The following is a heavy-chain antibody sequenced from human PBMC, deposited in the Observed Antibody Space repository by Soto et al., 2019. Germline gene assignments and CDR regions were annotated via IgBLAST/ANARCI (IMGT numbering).Heavy chain of an antibody. V-gene: IGHV3-15*01. Sequence: EVQLVESGGGLVKPGGSLRLSCAASGFTFSNAWMSWVRQAPGKGLEWVGRIKSKTDGGTTDYAAPVKGRFTISRDDSKKTLYLQLNSLTTEDTAVYYCTAQGGGSRWFEGYFDYWGQGSLVAVSS. CDR1: GFTFSNAW. J-gene: IGHJ4*02. CDR3: TAQGGGSRWFEGYFDY. D-gene: IGHD6-13*01. CDR2: IKSKTDGGTT.